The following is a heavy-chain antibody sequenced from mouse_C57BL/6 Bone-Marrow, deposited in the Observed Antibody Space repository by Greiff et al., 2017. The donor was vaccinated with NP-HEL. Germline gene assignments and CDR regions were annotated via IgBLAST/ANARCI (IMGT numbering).Heavy chain of an antibody. CDR1: GFTFSDYY. V-gene: IGHV5-12*01. CDR3: ARPYYYGGAY. J-gene: IGHJ3*01. Sequence: EVQLVESGGGLVQPGGSLKLSCAASGFTFSDYYMYWVRQTPEKRLEWVAYISNGGGSTYYPDTVKGRFTISRDNAKNTLYLQMSRLKSEDTAMYYCARPYYYGGAYWGQGTLVTVSA. D-gene: IGHD1-1*01. CDR2: ISNGGGST.